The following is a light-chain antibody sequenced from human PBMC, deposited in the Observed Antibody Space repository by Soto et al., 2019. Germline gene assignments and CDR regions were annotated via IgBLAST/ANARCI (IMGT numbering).Light chain of an antibody. J-gene: IGKJ1*01. V-gene: IGKV3-15*01. CDR1: QSVDSK. Sequence: EIVMTQSPATLSVSPGERATLSCRASQSVDSKLAWYQQKPGQGPRLLIYGASSRATGIPARFSGSGSGKEFTLTISRLQSEDFAVYYCQHYSTPLLTFGHGTNVEIK. CDR3: QHYSTPLLT. CDR2: GAS.